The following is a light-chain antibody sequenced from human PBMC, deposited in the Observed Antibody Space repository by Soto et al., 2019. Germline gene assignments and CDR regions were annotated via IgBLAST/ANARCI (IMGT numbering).Light chain of an antibody. V-gene: IGLV2-23*01. CDR1: STDVGSYNL. CDR3: SSYASGSTRV. Sequence: QSALTQPASVSGSPGQSITISCTGTSTDVGSYNLVSWHQQHPGKAPKLMIYGDTERPSGVSIRFSGSKSGNTASLTISGLRAEDEADYYCSSYASGSTRVFGGGTKLTVL. J-gene: IGLJ3*02. CDR2: GDT.